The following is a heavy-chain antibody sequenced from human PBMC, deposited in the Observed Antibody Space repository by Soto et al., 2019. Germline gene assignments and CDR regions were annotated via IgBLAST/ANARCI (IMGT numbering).Heavy chain of an antibody. D-gene: IGHD4-4*01. V-gene: IGHV1-8*01. CDR2: MNPNSGNT. CDR3: ARSPPRVERNNYAGGWFDP. CDR1: GYTFTSYD. J-gene: IGHJ5*02. Sequence: QVQLVQSGAEVKKPGASVKVSCKASGYTFTSYDINWVRQATGQGLEWMGWMNPNSGNTGYPQKFQGRVTTTRNTSISTAYMELSSLRFADTAVYYCARSPPRVERNNYAGGWFDPWGQGTLVTVSS.